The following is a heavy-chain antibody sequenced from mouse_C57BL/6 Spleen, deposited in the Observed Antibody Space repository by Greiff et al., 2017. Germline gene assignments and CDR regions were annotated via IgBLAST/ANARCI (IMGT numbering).Heavy chain of an antibody. D-gene: IGHD2-1*01. V-gene: IGHV1-69*01. J-gene: IGHJ3*01. Sequence: VQLQQPGAELVMPGASVKLSCKASGFTFTSYWMHWVKQRPGQGLEWIGEIDPSDSYTNYNQKFKGKSTLTVDKSSSTAYMQLSSLTSEDSAVYYCARGAGNYVWFAYWGQGTLVTVSA. CDR3: ARGAGNYVWFAY. CDR2: IDPSDSYT. CDR1: GFTFTSYW.